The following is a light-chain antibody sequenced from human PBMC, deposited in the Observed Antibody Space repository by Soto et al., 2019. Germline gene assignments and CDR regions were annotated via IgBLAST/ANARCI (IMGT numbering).Light chain of an antibody. CDR3: QQYNNWS. Sequence: EIVLTQSPATLSLSPGERATLSCRASQSVSNFLAWYQQKPGQAPRLLIYDASNRATGIPARFSGSGSGTDFTLTISSLQSEDFAVYYCQQYNNWSFGQGTRLEIK. CDR1: QSVSNF. CDR2: DAS. J-gene: IGKJ5*01. V-gene: IGKV3-11*01.